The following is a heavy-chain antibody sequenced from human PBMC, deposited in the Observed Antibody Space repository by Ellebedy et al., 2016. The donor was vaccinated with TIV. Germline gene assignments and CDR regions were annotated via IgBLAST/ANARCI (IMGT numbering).Heavy chain of an antibody. J-gene: IGHJ4*02. CDR2: IWYDGSNK. CDR1: GSTFSSYG. D-gene: IGHD3-22*01. Sequence: GGSLRLXXPASGSTFSSYGMHWARQAPGKGLEWVAVIWYDGSNKYYADSVKGRFTISRDKSKNTLYLQMNRLRAEDTAVHYCARDDDTSGHYGLWTYWGQGMLVTVSS. V-gene: IGHV3-33*01. CDR3: ARDDDTSGHYGLWTY.